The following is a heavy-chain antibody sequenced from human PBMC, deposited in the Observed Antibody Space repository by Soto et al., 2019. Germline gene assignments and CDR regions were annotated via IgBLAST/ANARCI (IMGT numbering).Heavy chain of an antibody. Sequence: GGSTRISCAASGFTVSSKYMSWARQAPGKGLEWVSLIQSGGPTYYADSVKGRFTISRDTSENTLHLQMDSLRAEDTAVYYCARDDVLGDGGRCYGVPLDFWGKGTTDTVSS. CDR3: ARDDVLGDGGRCYGVPLDF. D-gene: IGHD2-15*01. CDR1: GFTVSSKY. V-gene: IGHV3-66*01. J-gene: IGHJ6*04. CDR2: IQSGGPT.